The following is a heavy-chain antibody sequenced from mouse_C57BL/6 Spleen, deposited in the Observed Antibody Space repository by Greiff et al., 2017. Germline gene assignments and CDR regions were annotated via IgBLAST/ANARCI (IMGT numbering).Heavy chain of an antibody. J-gene: IGHJ4*01. V-gene: IGHV1-15*01. CDR3: TILYGNYADYAMDY. D-gene: IGHD2-1*01. CDR1: GYTFPDYE. Sequence: QVQLKQSGAELVRPGASVTLSCKASGYTFPDYEMHWVKQTPVHGLEWIGAIDPETGGTAYNQKFKGKAILTADKSSSTAYMELRSLTSEDSAVYYCTILYGNYADYAMDYWGQGTSVTVSS. CDR2: IDPETGGT.